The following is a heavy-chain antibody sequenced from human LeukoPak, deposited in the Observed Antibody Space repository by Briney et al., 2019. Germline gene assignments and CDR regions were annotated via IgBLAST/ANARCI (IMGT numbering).Heavy chain of an antibody. D-gene: IGHD3-22*01. CDR3: ARRGVVIRVILVGFHKEAFYFDS. V-gene: IGHV3-23*01. CDR1: GITLSNYG. CDR2: ISDSGGST. J-gene: IGHJ4*02. Sequence: GGSLRLSCAVSGITLSNYGMSWVRQAPGKGLEWVAGISDSGGSTNYADSVKGRFTISGDNPKNTLYLQMNSLRAEDTAVYFCARRGVVIRVILVGFHKEAFYFDSWGQGALVTVSS.